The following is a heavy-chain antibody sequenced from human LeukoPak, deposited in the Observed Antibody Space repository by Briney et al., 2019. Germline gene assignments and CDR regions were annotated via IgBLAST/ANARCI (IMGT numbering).Heavy chain of an antibody. D-gene: IGHD3-16*01. CDR3: ARVGPSPLDY. CDR2: INPNSGGT. Sequence: GASVKVSCKASGGTFSSYAISWVRQAPGQGLEWMGRINPNSGGTNYAQKFQGRVTMTRDTSISTAYMELSRLRSDDTAVYYCARVGPSPLDYWGQGTLVTVSS. J-gene: IGHJ4*02. CDR1: GGTFSSYA. V-gene: IGHV1-2*06.